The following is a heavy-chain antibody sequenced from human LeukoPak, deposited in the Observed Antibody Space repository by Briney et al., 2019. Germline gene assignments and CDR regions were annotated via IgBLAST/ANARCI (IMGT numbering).Heavy chain of an antibody. CDR3: ARGISSGPYYYHMDV. CDR1: GGTFSSYA. D-gene: IGHD6-19*01. CDR2: IIPIFGTA. J-gene: IGHJ6*03. V-gene: IGHV1-69*05. Sequence: GASVKVSCKASGGTFSSYAISWVRQAPGQGLEWMGGIIPIFGTANYAQKFQGRVTITTDESTSTAYMELSSLRSVDTAVYYCARGISSGPYYYHMDVWGKGTTVTVSS.